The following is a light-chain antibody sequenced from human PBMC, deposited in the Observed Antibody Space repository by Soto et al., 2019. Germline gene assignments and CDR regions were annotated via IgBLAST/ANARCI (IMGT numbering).Light chain of an antibody. CDR3: QQYGSSRWT. CDR2: GAS. V-gene: IGKV3-20*01. Sequence: LTHSPSSLSASVGDRVTITXXASQSVTSSFLAWNQQKPGQAPRLLIYGASSRATGIPDRFSGSGSGADFTLTISGLEPEDFAVYYCQQYGSSRWTFGQGTKVDIK. CDR1: QSVTSSF. J-gene: IGKJ1*01.